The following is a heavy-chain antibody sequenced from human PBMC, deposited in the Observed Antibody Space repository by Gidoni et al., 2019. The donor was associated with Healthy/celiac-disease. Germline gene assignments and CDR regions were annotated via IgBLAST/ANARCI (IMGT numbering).Heavy chain of an antibody. CDR3: AREKDTAMATIYYYYGMDV. Sequence: EVQLVESGGCLVTPGGSLSLSCAASGFTFSSYSMNWVRQAPGKGLEWVSCISRSSSYIYYADSVKGRFTISRDNAKNSLYLQMNSLRAEDTAVYYCAREKDTAMATIYYYYGMDVWGQGTTVTVSS. J-gene: IGHJ6*02. V-gene: IGHV3-21*06. CDR2: ISRSSSYI. CDR1: GFTFSSYS. D-gene: IGHD5-18*01.